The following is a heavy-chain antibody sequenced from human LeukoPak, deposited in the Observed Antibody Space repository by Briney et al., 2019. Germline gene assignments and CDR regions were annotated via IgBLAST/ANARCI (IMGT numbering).Heavy chain of an antibody. D-gene: IGHD5-18*01. CDR3: ARVVYSYGYKVFDY. V-gene: IGHV4-30-2*01. J-gene: IGHJ4*02. CDR1: GGSISSGGYS. CDR2: IYHSGST. Sequence: SETLSLTCAVSGGSISSGGYSWSWIRQPPGKGLEWIGYIYHSGSTYYNPSLKSRVTISVDRSKNQFSLKLSSVTAADTAVYYCARVVYSYGYKVFDYWGQGTLVTVSS.